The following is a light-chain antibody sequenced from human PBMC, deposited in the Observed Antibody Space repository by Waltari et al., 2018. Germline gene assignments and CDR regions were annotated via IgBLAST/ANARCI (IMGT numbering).Light chain of an antibody. CDR1: QSVRGS. CDR3: QHYVRLPAT. Sequence: IALTQSPGTLSLYPGERATLSCRASQSVRGSLAWYQQKAGQAPRPIIYGASSRATGIPDRFSGSGSGTDFSLTISRLEPEDFAVYYCQHYVRLPATFGQGTKVEI. V-gene: IGKV3-20*01. J-gene: IGKJ1*01. CDR2: GAS.